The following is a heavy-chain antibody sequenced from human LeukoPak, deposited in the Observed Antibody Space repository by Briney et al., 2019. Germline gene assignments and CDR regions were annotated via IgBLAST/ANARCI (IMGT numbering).Heavy chain of an antibody. CDR3: ARGGYYYDSSGYCSFDY. CDR2: IYHSGST. CDR1: GYSISSGYY. J-gene: IGHJ4*02. V-gene: IGHV4-38-2*01. D-gene: IGHD3-22*01. Sequence: SETLSLTCAVSGYSISSGYYWGWIRQPPGKGLEWIGSIYHSGSTYYNPSLKSRVTISVDTSKNQFSLKLSSVTAADTAGYYCARGGYYYDSSGYCSFDYWGQGTLVTVSS.